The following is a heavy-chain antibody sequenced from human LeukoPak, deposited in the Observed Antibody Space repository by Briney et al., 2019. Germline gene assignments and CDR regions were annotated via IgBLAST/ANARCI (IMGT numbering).Heavy chain of an antibody. J-gene: IGHJ4*02. CDR2: IYYSGST. D-gene: IGHD6-19*01. V-gene: IGHV4-30-4*01. Sequence: TPSETLSLTCTVSGGSISSGDYYWSWIRQPPGEGLEWIGYIYYSGSTYYNPSLKSRVTISVDTSKNQLSLKLSSVTAADTAVYYCAREAAVAGFFDYWGQGTLVTVSS. CDR3: AREAAVAGFFDY. CDR1: GGSISSGDYY.